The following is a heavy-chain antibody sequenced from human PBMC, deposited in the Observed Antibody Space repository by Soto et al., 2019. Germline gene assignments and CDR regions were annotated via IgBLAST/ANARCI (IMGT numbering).Heavy chain of an antibody. Sequence: QVQLVQSGAEVKKPGASVKVSCKASGYTFTSYDINWVRQATGQGLEWMGWMNPNSGNTGYAQKFQGRVTMTRNTSISTAYMELSSLRSEDTAVYYCARGGKGRAVAGTHWFDPWGQGTLVTVSS. CDR3: ARGGKGRAVAGTHWFDP. V-gene: IGHV1-8*01. D-gene: IGHD6-19*01. CDR1: GYTFTSYD. J-gene: IGHJ5*02. CDR2: MNPNSGNT.